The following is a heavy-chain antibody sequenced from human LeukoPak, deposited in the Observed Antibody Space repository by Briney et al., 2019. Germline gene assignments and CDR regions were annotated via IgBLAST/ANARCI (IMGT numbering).Heavy chain of an antibody. CDR3: ATYRQVLLPFES. Sequence: GGSLRLSCAASDFVVSSDDMSWVRQAPGKGLEWVSAISGSGGRTYYADSVKGRFTISRDNSKNTLYLQMNSLRAEDTAVYNCATYRQVLLPFESWGQGTLVTVSS. D-gene: IGHD2-8*02. V-gene: IGHV3-23*01. CDR1: DFVVSSDD. CDR2: ISGSGGRT. J-gene: IGHJ4*02.